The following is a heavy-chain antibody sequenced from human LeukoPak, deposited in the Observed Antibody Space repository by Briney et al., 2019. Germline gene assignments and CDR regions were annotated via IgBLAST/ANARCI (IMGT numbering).Heavy chain of an antibody. J-gene: IGHJ4*02. V-gene: IGHV3-23*01. D-gene: IGHD3-22*01. CDR3: AKAASFYDSSGYFDY. CDR2: VIGNGENT. Sequence: QSGGSLRLSCAASGLTFSSYAMSWVRRAPGKGLEWVSSVIGNGENTYYANSVKGRFTISRDNSKNTLYLQMNSLRAEDTAVYYCAKAASFYDSSGYFDYWGQGTLVTVSS. CDR1: GLTFSSYA.